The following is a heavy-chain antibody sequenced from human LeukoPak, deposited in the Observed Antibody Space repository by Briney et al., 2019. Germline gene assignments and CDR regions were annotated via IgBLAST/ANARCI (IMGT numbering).Heavy chain of an antibody. CDR3: ARGVGYYDILTGYYDY. D-gene: IGHD3-9*01. CDR2: MNPNSGNT. J-gene: IGHJ4*02. V-gene: IGHV1-8*01. Sequence: GASVKVSCKASGYTFTSYDINWVRQATGQGLEWMGWMNPNSGNTGYAQKFQGRVTMTRNTSISTAYMELNSLRSEDTAVYYCARGVGYYDILTGYYDYWGQGTLVTVSS. CDR1: GYTFTSYD.